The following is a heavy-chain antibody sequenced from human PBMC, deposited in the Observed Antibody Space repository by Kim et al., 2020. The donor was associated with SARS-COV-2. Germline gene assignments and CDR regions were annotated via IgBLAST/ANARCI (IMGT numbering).Heavy chain of an antibody. Sequence: ASVKVSCKASGYTFTSYGISWVRQAPGQGLEWMGWISAYNGNTNYAQKLQGRVTMTTDTSTSTAYMELRSLRSDDTAVYYCARDLSAAAGKEENIDYWGQGTLVTVSS. J-gene: IGHJ4*02. V-gene: IGHV1-18*01. D-gene: IGHD6-13*01. CDR1: GYTFTSYG. CDR3: ARDLSAAAGKEENIDY. CDR2: ISAYNGNT.